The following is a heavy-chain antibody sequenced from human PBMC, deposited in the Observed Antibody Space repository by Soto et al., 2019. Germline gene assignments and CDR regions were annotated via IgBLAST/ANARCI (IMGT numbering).Heavy chain of an antibody. CDR1: GFTFSTFA. CDR2: ISGSGDNT. V-gene: IGHV3-23*01. D-gene: IGHD2-21*01. CDR3: AKRRGVLFDFDQ. J-gene: IGHJ4*02. Sequence: EVQLLESGGGLVQPGGSLRLSCAASGFTFSTFAMTWVRQAPGKGLEWVSAISGSGDNTYYADSVKGRVTRSRDNSKSTLYLQMNSQGGDDTAVYWCAKRRGVLFDFDQWGQGTLVTVSS.